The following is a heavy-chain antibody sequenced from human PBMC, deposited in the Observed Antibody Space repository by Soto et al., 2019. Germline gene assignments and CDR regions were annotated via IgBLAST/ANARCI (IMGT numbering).Heavy chain of an antibody. J-gene: IGHJ5*02. CDR2: IYPGDSDT. CDR1: GYTFTTYW. D-gene: IGHD6-13*01. Sequence: PGESLTLSCKASGYTFTTYWIAWVRQMPGKGLEWMGSIYPGDSDTRYSPSFQGQVTISADKSISSAYLQWSSLKASDTAMYYCARRHIAATGIDPWFDPWGQGTLVTVSS. V-gene: IGHV5-51*01. CDR3: ARRHIAATGIDPWFDP.